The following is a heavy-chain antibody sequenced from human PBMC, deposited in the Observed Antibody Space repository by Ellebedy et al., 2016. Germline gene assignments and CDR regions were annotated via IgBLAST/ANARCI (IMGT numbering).Heavy chain of an antibody. J-gene: IGHJ4*02. D-gene: IGHD6-13*01. Sequence: GGSLRLXXAASGFTVSSNYMSWVRQAPGKGLEWVSVIYSGGSTYYADSVKGRFTISRDNSKNTLYLQMNSLRAEDTAVYYCAKAGSSSWLYFDYWGQGTLVTVSS. V-gene: IGHV3-53*01. CDR1: GFTVSSNY. CDR3: AKAGSSSWLYFDY. CDR2: IYSGGST.